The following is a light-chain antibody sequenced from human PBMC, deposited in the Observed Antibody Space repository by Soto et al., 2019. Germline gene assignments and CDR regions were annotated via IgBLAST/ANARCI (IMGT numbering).Light chain of an antibody. J-gene: IGKJ1*01. CDR3: QQYNNWPRT. CDR2: GAS. CDR1: QSVSSN. V-gene: IGKV3-15*01. Sequence: EIVMTQSPATLSVSPGERATLSCRASQSVSSNLAWYQQKPGQTPRLLIYGASTKATGNPARFSGSGSGTEFTRTISSLEAEDFAVYYCQQYNNWPRTFGQATKVDI.